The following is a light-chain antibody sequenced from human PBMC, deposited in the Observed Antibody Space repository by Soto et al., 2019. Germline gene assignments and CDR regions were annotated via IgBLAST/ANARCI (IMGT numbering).Light chain of an antibody. V-gene: IGLV2-14*01. CDR3: NSYTSSGTYV. Sequence: QSVLTQPASVSGSPGQSITISCTGTSSEVGGYNSVSWFQQYPGKAPRLVIYDVSDRLSGVSNRISGSKSGNTASLTISGLQAEDEADYYCNSYTSSGTYVFGTGTKVTVL. J-gene: IGLJ1*01. CDR1: SSEVGGYNS. CDR2: DVS.